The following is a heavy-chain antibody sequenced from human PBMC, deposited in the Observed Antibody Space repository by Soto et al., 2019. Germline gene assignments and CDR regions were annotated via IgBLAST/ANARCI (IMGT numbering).Heavy chain of an antibody. Sequence: ASVKVSCKASRYTFTNYYIHWVRQAPGQGLEWMGMINPSGGSTSYAQKFQGRVTMTRDTSTSTVYMELSSLRSEDTAVYSCARSGSVAAATDVWGQGTTVTVSS. CDR1: RYTFTNYY. J-gene: IGHJ6*02. CDR2: INPSGGST. V-gene: IGHV1-46*01. D-gene: IGHD6-13*01. CDR3: ARSGSVAAATDV.